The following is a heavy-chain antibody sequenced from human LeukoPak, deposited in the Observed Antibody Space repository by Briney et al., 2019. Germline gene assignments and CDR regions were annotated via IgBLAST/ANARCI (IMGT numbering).Heavy chain of an antibody. CDR1: GGSVSSGNYY. J-gene: IGHJ4*02. Sequence: PSETLSLTSTVSGGSVSSGNYYWSWIRQPAGKGLEWIGRIYTSGSTNYNPSLKSRVTISIDASKNQFSLRLSSVTAADTAVYYCTRGGELMNYWGQGTLVTVSS. V-gene: IGHV4-61*02. D-gene: IGHD1-26*01. CDR3: TRGGELMNY. CDR2: IYTSGST.